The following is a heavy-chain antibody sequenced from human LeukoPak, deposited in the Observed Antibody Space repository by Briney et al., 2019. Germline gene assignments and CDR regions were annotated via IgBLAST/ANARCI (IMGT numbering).Heavy chain of an antibody. CDR2: INHSGST. D-gene: IGHD1-26*01. V-gene: IGHV4-34*01. CDR3: ARVSRSYYDYYYYYMDV. CDR1: NESFSDYY. Sequence: SETLSLTCAVYNESFSDYYWSWIRQPPGKGLKCIGEINHSGSTNYSPSLKSRIAISVDTSKNQFSLKLSSVTAADTAVYYCARVSRSYYDYYYYYMDVWGKGTTVTVSS. J-gene: IGHJ6*03.